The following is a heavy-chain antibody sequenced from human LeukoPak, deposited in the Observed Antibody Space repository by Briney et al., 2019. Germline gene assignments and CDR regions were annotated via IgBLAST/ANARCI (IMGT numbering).Heavy chain of an antibody. V-gene: IGHV3-23*01. J-gene: IGHJ4*02. CDR2: ISGSGDAT. D-gene: IGHD6-25*01. CDR1: GFTFSGYS. Sequence: GGSLRLSCAASGFTFSGYSMSWVRQAPGKGPEWVSTISGSGDATCYADSVKGRFTISRDNSKNTLYLQMNSLRAEDTAVYYCANYMQRSPFDYWGQGTLVTVSS. CDR3: ANYMQRSPFDY.